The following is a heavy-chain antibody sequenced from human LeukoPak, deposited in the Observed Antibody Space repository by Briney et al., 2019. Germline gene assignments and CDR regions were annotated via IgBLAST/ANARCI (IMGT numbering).Heavy chain of an antibody. CDR3: ARLYSSGWSYPDY. D-gene: IGHD6-19*01. J-gene: IGHJ4*02. Sequence: ASVKVSCKASGYSFTSNVISWVRQAPGQGLEWMGWISAYNGNTNYAQKLQGRVTMTTDTSTSTAYMELRSLRSDDTAVYYCARLYSSGWSYPDYWGQGTLVTVSS. V-gene: IGHV1-18*01. CDR1: GYSFTSNV. CDR2: ISAYNGNT.